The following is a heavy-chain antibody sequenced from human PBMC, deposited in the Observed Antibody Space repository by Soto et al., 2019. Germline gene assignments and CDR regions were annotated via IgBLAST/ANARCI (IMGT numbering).Heavy chain of an antibody. CDR3: VRHAKLTSVTANVGYYYGLDI. D-gene: IGHD4-4*01. CDR2: IGSSGGDT. V-gene: IGHV3-23*01. Sequence: PVGSLRLSCGASGFTLSSYDMSWVRLAPGKGLEWVSVIGSSGGDTYYADSVKGRFTISRDNSKLYLQMSRLRAEDTALYMCVRHAKLTSVTANVGYYYGLDIWGQGTTVTVSS. J-gene: IGHJ6*02. CDR1: GFTLSSYD.